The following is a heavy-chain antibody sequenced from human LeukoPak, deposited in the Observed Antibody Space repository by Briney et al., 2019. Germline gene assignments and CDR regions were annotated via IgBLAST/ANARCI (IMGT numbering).Heavy chain of an antibody. J-gene: IGHJ4*02. V-gene: IGHV3-7*01. CDR2: IKQDGSEK. CDR3: ARDPLGLELDY. D-gene: IGHD1-1*01. Sequence: PGGSLRLSCAASGFTFSSYWMSWVRQAPGKGLEWVANIKQDGSEKYYVDSVKGRFTISRDNAKNSLYLQMNSLRAEDTAAYYCARDPLGLELDYWGQGTLVTVSS. CDR1: GFTFSSYW.